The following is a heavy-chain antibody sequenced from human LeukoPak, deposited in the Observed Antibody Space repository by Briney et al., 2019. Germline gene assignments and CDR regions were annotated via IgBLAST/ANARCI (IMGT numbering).Heavy chain of an antibody. CDR3: ARRGSGSYFKPYYFDY. CDR2: IYYSGST. Sequence: SSETLSLTCSVSGGSISSSSYYRGWIRQPPGKGLEWIGSIYYSGSTYYNPSLKSRVTISVDTSKNQFSLKLSSVTAADTAVYYCARRGSGSYFKPYYFDYWGQGTLVTVSS. CDR1: GGSISSSSYY. J-gene: IGHJ4*02. V-gene: IGHV4-39*01. D-gene: IGHD3-10*01.